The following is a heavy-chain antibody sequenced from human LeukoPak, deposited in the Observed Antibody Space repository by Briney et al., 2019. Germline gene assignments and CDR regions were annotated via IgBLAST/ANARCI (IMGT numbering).Heavy chain of an antibody. CDR3: ARVIMVRGVCCDH. CDR2: IYSGGST. V-gene: IGHV3-53*04. CDR1: GFTFSSNY. Sequence: GGSLRLSCAASGFTFSSNYMSWVRQAPGKGLEWVAVIYSGGSTYYSDSENRRFTIYRHNSKNTLYHQMNRLRAEDTAVYYCARVIMVRGVCCDHWGQGTLVSVSS. D-gene: IGHD3-10*01. J-gene: IGHJ4*02.